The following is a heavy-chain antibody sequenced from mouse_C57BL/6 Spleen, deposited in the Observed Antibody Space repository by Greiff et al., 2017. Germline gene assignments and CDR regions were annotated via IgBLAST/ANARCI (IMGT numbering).Heavy chain of an antibody. CDR2: INPNNGGT. Sequence: VQLQQSGPELVKPGASVKIPCKASGYTFTDYNMDWVKQSHGKSLEWIGDINPNNGGTIYNQKFKGKATLTVDKSSSTAYMELRSLTSEDTAVYYCARYSYEGYFDVWGTGTTVTVSS. V-gene: IGHV1-18*01. J-gene: IGHJ1*03. CDR3: ARYSYEGYFDV. D-gene: IGHD2-12*01. CDR1: GYTFTDYN.